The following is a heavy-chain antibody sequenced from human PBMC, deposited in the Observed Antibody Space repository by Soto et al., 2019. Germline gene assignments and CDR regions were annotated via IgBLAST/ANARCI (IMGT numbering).Heavy chain of an antibody. CDR3: ARDSTRSYYYGSGSYYNSHYYYYGMDV. CDR1: GFTFSSYS. CDR2: ISSSSSYI. J-gene: IGHJ6*02. V-gene: IGHV3-21*01. Sequence: EVQLVESGGGLVKPGGSLRLSCAASGFTFSSYSMNWVRQAPGKGLEWVSSISSSSSYIYYADSVKGRFTISRDNAKNSLYLKMNSLRAEDTAVYYCARDSTRSYYYGSGSYYNSHYYYYGMDVWGQGTTVTVSS. D-gene: IGHD3-10*01.